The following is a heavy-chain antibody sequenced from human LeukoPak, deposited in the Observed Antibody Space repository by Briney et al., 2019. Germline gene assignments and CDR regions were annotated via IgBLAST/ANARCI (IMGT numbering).Heavy chain of an antibody. CDR1: GDSISNYY. V-gene: IGHV4-59*12. Sequence: SETLSLTCTVSGDSISNYYWSWIRQPPGKGLEWIAYIFYSGYTNYNPSLKSRVTISVDTSNNQFSLKLSSVTAADTAVYYCARVPGSGWPNYWGQGTLVTVSS. CDR3: ARVPGSGWPNY. J-gene: IGHJ4*02. D-gene: IGHD6-19*01. CDR2: IFYSGYT.